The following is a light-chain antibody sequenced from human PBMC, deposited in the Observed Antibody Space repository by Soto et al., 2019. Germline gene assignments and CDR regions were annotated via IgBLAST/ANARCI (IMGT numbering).Light chain of an antibody. CDR1: SSNIGGNS. Sequence: QSVLTQPPSVXAAPGQEVTISCSGSSSNIGGNSVSWYQQLPGTAPKLPIYDDNKRPSGIPDRFSGSKSGTSSTLGITGFQTGDEADYYCGSWDSSMSAYVFGTGTKVTVL. V-gene: IGLV1-51*01. J-gene: IGLJ1*01. CDR2: DDN. CDR3: GSWDSSMSAYV.